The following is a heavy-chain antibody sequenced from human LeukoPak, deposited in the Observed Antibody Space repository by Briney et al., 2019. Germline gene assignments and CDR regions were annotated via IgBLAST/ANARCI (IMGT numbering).Heavy chain of an antibody. V-gene: IGHV4-59*01. CDR3: AREGYSYAHYYYYYMDV. J-gene: IGHJ6*03. CDR1: GGSISSYY. D-gene: IGHD5-18*01. CDR2: IYYSGST. Sequence: SETLSLTCTVSGGSISSYYWSWIRQPPGKGLEWIGYIYYSGSTNYNPSLKSRVTISVDTSKNQFSLKLSSVTAAGTAVYYCAREGYSYAHYYYYYMDVWGKGTTVTVSS.